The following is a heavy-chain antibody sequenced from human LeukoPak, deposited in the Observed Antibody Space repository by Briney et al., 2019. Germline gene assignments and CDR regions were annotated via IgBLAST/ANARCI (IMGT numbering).Heavy chain of an antibody. Sequence: PGRSLRLSCAASGFTFSSYGMHWVRQAPGKGLEWVSAISGSGGSTYYADSVKGRFTISRDNSKNTLYLQMNSLRAEDTAVYYCAKEGYYDPYYFDYWGQGTLVTVSS. CDR1: GFTFSSYG. D-gene: IGHD3-22*01. CDR2: ISGSGGST. V-gene: IGHV3-23*01. J-gene: IGHJ4*02. CDR3: AKEGYYDPYYFDY.